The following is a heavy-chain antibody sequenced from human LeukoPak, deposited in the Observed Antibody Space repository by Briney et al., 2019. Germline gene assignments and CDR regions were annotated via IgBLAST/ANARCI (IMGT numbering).Heavy chain of an antibody. CDR3: ARHYYDSSGYYYFDY. Sequence: PSQTLSLTCTVSGGLISSGSYYWSWIRQPAGKGLEWIGRIYSSGSTNYNPALRSRLTISVDTSKNQFSLKLSSVTAADTAVYYCARHYYDSSGYYYFDYWGQGTLVTVSS. CDR2: IYSSGST. D-gene: IGHD3-22*01. CDR1: GGLISSGSYY. J-gene: IGHJ4*02. V-gene: IGHV4-61*02.